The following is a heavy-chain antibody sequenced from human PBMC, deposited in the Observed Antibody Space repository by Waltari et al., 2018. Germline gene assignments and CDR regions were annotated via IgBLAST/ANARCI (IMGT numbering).Heavy chain of an antibody. CDR1: GFTFSSYA. CDR2: IYSGGSST. V-gene: IGHV3-23*03. CDR3: AKDHPQGRATPDY. J-gene: IGHJ4*02. D-gene: IGHD1-26*01. Sequence: EVQLLESGGGLVQPGGSLRLSCAASGFTFSSYAMSWVRQAPGKGLEWVSVIYSGGSSTYYADSVKGRFTISRDNSKNTLYLQMNSLRAEDTAVYYCAKDHPQGRATPDYWGQGTLVTVSS.